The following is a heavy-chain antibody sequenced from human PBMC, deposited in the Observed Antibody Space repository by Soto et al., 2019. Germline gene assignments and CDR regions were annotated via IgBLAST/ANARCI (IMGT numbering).Heavy chain of an antibody. D-gene: IGHD6-13*01. CDR2: ISGSGGST. Sequence: GGSLRLSCAASGFTFSSYAMSWVRQAPGKGLKWVSAISGSGGSTYYADSVKGRFTISRDNSKNTLYLQMNSLRAEDTAVYFCAFDFVVAAAGTTDPSEWFDPWGQGTLVTVSS. V-gene: IGHV3-23*01. CDR1: GFTFSSYA. CDR3: AFDFVVAAAGTTDPSEWFDP. J-gene: IGHJ5*02.